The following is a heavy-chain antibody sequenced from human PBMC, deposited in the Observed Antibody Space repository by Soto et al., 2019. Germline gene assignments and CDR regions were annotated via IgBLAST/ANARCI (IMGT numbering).Heavy chain of an antibody. J-gene: IGHJ3*02. D-gene: IGHD3-3*01. CDR1: GFTFSSYG. Sequence: QVQLVESGGGVVQPGRSLRLSCAASGFTFSSYGMHWVRQAPGKGLEWVAVIWYDGSNKYYADSVKGRFTISRDNSKNTLYLQMNSLRAEDTAVYYCAGTFNFWQNPDAFDIWGQGTMVTVSS. CDR2: IWYDGSNK. V-gene: IGHV3-33*01. CDR3: AGTFNFWQNPDAFDI.